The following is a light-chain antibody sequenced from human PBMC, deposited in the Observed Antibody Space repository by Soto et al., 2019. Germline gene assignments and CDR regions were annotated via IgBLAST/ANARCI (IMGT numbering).Light chain of an antibody. CDR2: SAS. CDR1: QNIDIY. V-gene: IGKV1-39*01. Sequence: DIQMTQSPSSLSASVGDRVTITCRASQNIDIYLHWYQQKPGTAPKLLIYSASSLQSGVPSRFSGSGSGTDFTLTIRSLQPEDFATYYCQQTSNTPQTFGGGTKVEIK. J-gene: IGKJ4*01. CDR3: QQTSNTPQT.